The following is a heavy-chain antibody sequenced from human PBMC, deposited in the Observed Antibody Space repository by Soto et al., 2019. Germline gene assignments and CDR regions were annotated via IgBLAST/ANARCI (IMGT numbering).Heavy chain of an antibody. CDR3: VGSYSSSWDYYYGMDV. D-gene: IGHD6-13*01. CDR2: ISYDGSNK. CDR1: GFTFSSYG. V-gene: IGHV3-30*03. J-gene: IGHJ6*02. Sequence: QVQLVESGGGVVQPGRSLRLSCAASGFTFSSYGMHWVRQAPGKGLEWVAGISYDGSNKYYADSVKGRFTISRDNSKNTLYLQMNSLRAEDTAVYYCVGSYSSSWDYYYGMDVWGQGTTVTVSS.